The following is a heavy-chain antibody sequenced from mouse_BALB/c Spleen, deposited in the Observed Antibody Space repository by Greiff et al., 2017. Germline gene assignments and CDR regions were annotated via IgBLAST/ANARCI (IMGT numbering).Heavy chain of an antibody. CDR2: ISSGGSYT. CDR1: GFTFSSYT. J-gene: IGHJ3*01. CDR3: TRDERDTWAD. Sequence: DVMLVESGGGLVKPGGSLKLSCAASGFTFSSYTMSWVRQTPEKRLEWVATISSGGSYTYYPDSVKGRFTISRDNAKNTLYLQMSSLKSEDTAMYYCTRDERDTWADWGQGTLVTVSA. V-gene: IGHV5-6-4*01.